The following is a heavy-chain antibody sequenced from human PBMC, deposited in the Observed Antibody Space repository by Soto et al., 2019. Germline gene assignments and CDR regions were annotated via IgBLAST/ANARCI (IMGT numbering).Heavy chain of an antibody. V-gene: IGHV3-33*01. D-gene: IGHD3-10*01. CDR2: IWYDGSNK. Sequence: GGSLRLSCAVSGFTFSSYGMHWVRQAPGKGLEWVAVIWYDGSNKYYADSVKGRFTISRDNSKNTLYLQMNSLRAEDTAVYYCARGRNGSGRGAFDIWGQGTMVTVS. CDR3: ARGRNGSGRGAFDI. CDR1: GFTFSSYG. J-gene: IGHJ3*02.